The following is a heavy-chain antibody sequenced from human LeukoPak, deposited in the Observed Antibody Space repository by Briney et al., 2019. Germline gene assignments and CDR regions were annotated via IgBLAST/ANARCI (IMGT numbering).Heavy chain of an antibody. CDR2: IIPILGIA. J-gene: IGHJ4*02. CDR1: GGTFSSYA. Sequence: SVKVSCKASGGTFSSYAISWVRQAPGQGLEWMGRIIPILGIANYAQKFQGRVTITADKSTSTAYMELSSLRSEDTAVYYCASNSGGNPRFSLVLDYWGQGTLVTVSS. CDR3: ASNSGGNPRFSLVLDY. D-gene: IGHD4-23*01. V-gene: IGHV1-69*04.